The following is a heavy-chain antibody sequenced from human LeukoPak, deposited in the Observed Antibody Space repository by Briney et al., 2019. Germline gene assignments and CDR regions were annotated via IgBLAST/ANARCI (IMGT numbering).Heavy chain of an antibody. V-gene: IGHV3-23*01. Sequence: GGSLRLSCAASGFTFSSYAFNWVRQTPGKGLEWVSAISNDGINTYSADSVKGRFTFSRDNSKDTLYLQMNSLRVEDTALYYCARVSLTTANFDSWGQGTLVTVSS. J-gene: IGHJ4*02. CDR2: ISNDGINT. D-gene: IGHD4-17*01. CDR3: ARVSLTTANFDS. CDR1: GFTFSSYA.